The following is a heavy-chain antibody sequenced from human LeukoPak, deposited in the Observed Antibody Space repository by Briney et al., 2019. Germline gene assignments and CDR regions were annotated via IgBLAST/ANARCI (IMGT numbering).Heavy chain of an antibody. J-gene: IGHJ4*02. CDR2: ISRSGSTK. V-gene: IGHV3-11*01. CDR3: AKDRGYYPDY. D-gene: IGHD3-3*01. Sequence: GGSLRLSCAASGFTFSSYGMHWIRQAPGKGLEWVSSISRSGSTKYYADSVKGRFTISRDNAKNSLFLQMNSLRAEDTAVYYCAKDRGYYPDYWGQGTLVTVSS. CDR1: GFTFSSYG.